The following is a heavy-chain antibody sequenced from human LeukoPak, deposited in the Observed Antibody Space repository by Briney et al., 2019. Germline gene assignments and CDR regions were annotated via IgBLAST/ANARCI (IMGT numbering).Heavy chain of an antibody. V-gene: IGHV4-34*12. CDR3: ARGAHYTWDY. D-gene: IGHD3-10*01. CDR1: GGSFSDSF. CDR2: IIHSGNT. J-gene: IGHJ4*02. Sequence: SETLSLTCGFYGGSFSDSFWSWVRQSPEMGMEWIGEIIHSGNTKYGPSLESRVTISIDTSKNQVLLKLTSVTAADTAVYYCARGAHYTWDYWGQGTLVTVSS.